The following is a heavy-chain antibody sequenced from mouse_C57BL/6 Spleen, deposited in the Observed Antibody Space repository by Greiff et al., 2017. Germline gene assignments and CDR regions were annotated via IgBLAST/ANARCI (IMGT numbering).Heavy chain of an antibody. V-gene: IGHV5-6*01. Sequence: DVQLQESGGDLVKPGGSLKLSCAASGFTFSSYGMSWVRQTPDKRLEWVATISSGGSYTYYPDSVKGRFTIARDNAKNTLYLQMSSLKSEDTAMYYCARHDYDAWFAYWGQGTLVTVSA. CDR1: GFTFSSYG. D-gene: IGHD2-4*01. CDR3: ARHDYDAWFAY. CDR2: ISSGGSYT. J-gene: IGHJ3*01.